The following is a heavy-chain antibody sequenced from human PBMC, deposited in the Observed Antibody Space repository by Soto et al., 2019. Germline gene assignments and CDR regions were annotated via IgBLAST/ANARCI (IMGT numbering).Heavy chain of an antibody. J-gene: IGHJ3*02. V-gene: IGHV3-53*01. CDR1: GFTVSGKKY. CDR2: LYDLDGT. CDR3: ATWHLQEHAYDI. Sequence: PWGSLRLSCAALGFTVSGKKYVALFRHSPGKVLEWVSALYDLDGTYYADSVKGRFTTSSDSSRTTVYLQMDSLRPDDTAVYYCATWHLQEHAYDIWGQGTMVTVS. D-gene: IGHD1-1*01.